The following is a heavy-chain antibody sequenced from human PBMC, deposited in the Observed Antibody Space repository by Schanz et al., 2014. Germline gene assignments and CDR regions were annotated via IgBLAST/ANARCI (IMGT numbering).Heavy chain of an antibody. J-gene: IGHJ6*02. CDR1: GYTFTRYY. V-gene: IGHV1-46*01. Sequence: QVQLVQSGAEVKKPGASVKVSCKASGYTFTRYYIHWVRQAPGQGLEWMGIINPSGGSTTYAKKFXGXVSMTSDTSTSTVYMELSSLRSEDTAVYYCARNYGGHSEESDRYGMDVWGQGTTVTVSS. D-gene: IGHD4-17*01. CDR3: ARNYGGHSEESDRYGMDV. CDR2: INPSGGST.